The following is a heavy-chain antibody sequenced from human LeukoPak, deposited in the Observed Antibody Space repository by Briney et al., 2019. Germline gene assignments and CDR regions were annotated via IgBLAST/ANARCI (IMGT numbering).Heavy chain of an antibody. V-gene: IGHV3-48*04. CDR1: GFTFSSYS. J-gene: IGHJ4*02. D-gene: IGHD3-10*01. CDR3: ARDSGMVRGVTYHFDY. Sequence: GGSLRLSCAASGFTFSSYSMNWVRQAPGKGLEWVSYISSSGSTIYYADSVKGRFTISRDNAKNSLYLQMNSLRAEDTAVYYCARDSGMVRGVTYHFDYWGQGTLVTVSS. CDR2: ISSSGSTI.